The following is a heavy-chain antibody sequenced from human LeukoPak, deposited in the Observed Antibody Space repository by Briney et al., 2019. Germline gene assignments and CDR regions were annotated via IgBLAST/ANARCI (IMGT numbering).Heavy chain of an antibody. Sequence: PSETLSLTCTVSGGSISSSTYYWGWIRQPPGKGLEWIGNVYYSGSTHYNPSLKSRVTISLDMSKNQFSLRLTSVTAADTAIYYCARHGLYQDYGYWGQGILVTVSS. V-gene: IGHV4-39*01. D-gene: IGHD3-16*01. CDR2: VYYSGST. CDR1: GGSISSSTYY. CDR3: ARHGLYQDYGY. J-gene: IGHJ4*02.